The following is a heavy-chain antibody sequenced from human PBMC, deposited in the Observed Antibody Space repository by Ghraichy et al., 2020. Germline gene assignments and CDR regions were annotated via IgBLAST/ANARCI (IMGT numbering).Heavy chain of an antibody. V-gene: IGHV3-33*01. Sequence: GGSLRLSCAASGFTFSSYGMHWVRQAPGKGLEWVAVIWYDGSNKYYADSVKGRFTISRDNSKNTLYLQMNSLRAEDTAVYYCARDAGYGYSYYFDYWGQGTLVTVSS. J-gene: IGHJ4*02. CDR2: IWYDGSNK. D-gene: IGHD5-18*01. CDR1: GFTFSSYG. CDR3: ARDAGYGYSYYFDY.